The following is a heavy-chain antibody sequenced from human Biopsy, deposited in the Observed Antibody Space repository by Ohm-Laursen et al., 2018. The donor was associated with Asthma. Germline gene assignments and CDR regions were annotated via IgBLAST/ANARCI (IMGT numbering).Heavy chain of an antibody. CDR1: GYTFIGCH. J-gene: IGHJ3*01. Sequence: GASVKVSCKTSGYTFIGCHIHWMRQAPGQGLEWMGWVNTGNGDTKYSQKFQGRVTITRDTSASTAYMELRSLRSEDTATYYCARTYYDFLTGQVKDVFGVWGQGTMVTVSS. CDR3: ARTYYDFLTGQVKDVFGV. CDR2: VNTGNGDT. D-gene: IGHD3-9*01. V-gene: IGHV1-3*04.